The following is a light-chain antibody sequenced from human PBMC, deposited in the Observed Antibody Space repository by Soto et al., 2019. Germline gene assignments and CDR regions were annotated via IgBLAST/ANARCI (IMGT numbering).Light chain of an antibody. CDR2: KAS. J-gene: IGKJ1*01. CDR3: QQYNSYPWT. V-gene: IGKV1-5*03. CDR1: QSISSW. Sequence: DIQMTQSPSTLSASVGDRVTITCRASQSISSWLAWYQQKPGKAPKLLIYKASSLESGVPSRFSGSGSGTEFTLTISSLQPDEIATYYCQQYNSYPWTFGQGTKVEIK.